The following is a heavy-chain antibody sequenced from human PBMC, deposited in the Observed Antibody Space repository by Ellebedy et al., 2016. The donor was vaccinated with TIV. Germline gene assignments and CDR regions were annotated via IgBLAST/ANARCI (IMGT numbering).Heavy chain of an antibody. J-gene: IGHJ4*02. D-gene: IGHD2-15*01. CDR3: ARGSGRYYFDY. Sequence: MPSETLSLTCTVSGGSISGGGYYWSWIRQHPGKGLEWIGYIYDRGSTYYNPSLKSLVTISVDTSKNQFSLKLSSVIAADTAVYYCARGSGRYYFDYWGQGTLVTVSS. CDR1: GGSISGGGYY. CDR2: IYDRGST. V-gene: IGHV4-31*01.